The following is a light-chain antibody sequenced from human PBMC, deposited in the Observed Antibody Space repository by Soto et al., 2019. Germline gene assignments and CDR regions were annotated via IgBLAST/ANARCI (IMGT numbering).Light chain of an antibody. Sequence: QSVLTQAPSGSASLGASVKITCTLSRGHSSSAIAWHQQQPEKGPRLVMNVKSDGSHNKGDGITDRFSGSSSGTERYLTISRLQSEDEADYYCQTLGTGIQGVFGGGTKVTVL. J-gene: IGLJ2*01. CDR2: VKSDGSH. CDR3: QTLGTGIQGV. CDR1: RGHSSSA. V-gene: IGLV4-69*02.